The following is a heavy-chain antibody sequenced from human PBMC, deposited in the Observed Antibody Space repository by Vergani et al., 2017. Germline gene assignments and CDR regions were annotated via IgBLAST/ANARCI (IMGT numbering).Heavy chain of an antibody. CDR1: GDSMNTYY. J-gene: IGHJ4*02. Sequence: QVQLQESGPGLVKPSETLSLTCSVSGDSMNTYYWTWIRQPPGKGLEWIGYIYDSGDTKYNPSLKSRVTMSLDTSKNQFSLNLYSVTGADTAVYYCARGALGWLRQIGSLGQGTRGTVSS. CDR2: IYDSGDT. CDR3: ARGALGWLRQIGS. D-gene: IGHD3-3*01. V-gene: IGHV4-59*01.